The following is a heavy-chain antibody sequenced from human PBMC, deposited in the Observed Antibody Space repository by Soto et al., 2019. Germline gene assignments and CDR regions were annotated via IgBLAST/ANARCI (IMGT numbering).Heavy chain of an antibody. CDR1: GYSFTSHW. CDR3: ARLRPGRVGATIEDGNWFDP. J-gene: IGHJ5*02. CDR2: IYPGDSDT. V-gene: IGHV5-51*01. Sequence: PGESLKISCKGSGYSFTSHWIGWVRQMPGKGLEWMGIIYPGDSDTRYSPSFQGQVTISADKSISTAYLQWSSLKASDTAMYYRARLRPGRVGATIEDGNWFDPWGQGTLVTVSS. D-gene: IGHD1-26*01.